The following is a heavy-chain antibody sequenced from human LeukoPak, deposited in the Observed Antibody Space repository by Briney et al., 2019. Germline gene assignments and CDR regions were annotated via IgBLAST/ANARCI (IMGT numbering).Heavy chain of an antibody. D-gene: IGHD3-10*01. J-gene: IGHJ5*02. V-gene: IGHV3-30*18. CDR3: AKGHAVREIINWFDP. CDR1: GFTFSSYG. CDR2: ISYDGSNK. Sequence: GGSLRLSCAASGFTFSSYGMHWVRQAPGKGLEWVAVISYDGSNKYYADSVKGRFTISRDNSKNTLYLQMNSLRAEDTAVYYCAKGHAVREIINWFDPWGQGTLVTVSS.